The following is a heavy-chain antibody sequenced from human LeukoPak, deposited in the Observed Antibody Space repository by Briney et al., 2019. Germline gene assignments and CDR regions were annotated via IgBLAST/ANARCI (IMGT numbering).Heavy chain of an antibody. CDR3: ATSRNDILTGYYFDAFDI. V-gene: IGHV1-24*01. CDR1: GYTLTELS. J-gene: IGHJ3*02. D-gene: IGHD3-9*01. Sequence: ASVKVSCKASGYTLTELSMHWVRQAPGKGLEWMGGFDPEDGETIYAQKFQGRVTMTEDTSTDTAYMELSSLRSEDTAVHYCATSRNDILTGYYFDAFDIWGQGTMVTVSS. CDR2: FDPEDGET.